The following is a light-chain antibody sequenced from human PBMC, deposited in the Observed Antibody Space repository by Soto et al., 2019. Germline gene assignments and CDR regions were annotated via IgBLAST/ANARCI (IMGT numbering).Light chain of an antibody. CDR2: STN. Sequence: QAVVTQEPSVSVSPGGTVTLTCGLSSGSVSNSYYPSWYQQTPGQAPRTPIYSTNTRSSGVPDRFSGAILGNKAARTITGAQADDESDYYCVLYMGSGPGVFGGGTKVTVL. CDR1: SGSVSNSYY. V-gene: IGLV8-61*01. CDR3: VLYMGSGPGV. J-gene: IGLJ3*02.